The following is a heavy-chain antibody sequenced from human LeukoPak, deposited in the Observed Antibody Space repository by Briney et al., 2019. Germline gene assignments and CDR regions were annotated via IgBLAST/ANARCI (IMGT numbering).Heavy chain of an antibody. J-gene: IGHJ4*02. CDR2: ISSSRSTI. CDR1: GFTFSSYS. V-gene: IGHV3-48*01. CDR3: AKDHGIGYYDSSGYPY. Sequence: PGGSLRLSCAASGFTFSSYSMNWVRQAPGKGLEWVSYISSSRSTIYYADSVKGRFTISRDNSKNMLYLRMNSLRAEDTAVYYCAKDHGIGYYDSSGYPYWGQGTLVSVSS. D-gene: IGHD3-22*01.